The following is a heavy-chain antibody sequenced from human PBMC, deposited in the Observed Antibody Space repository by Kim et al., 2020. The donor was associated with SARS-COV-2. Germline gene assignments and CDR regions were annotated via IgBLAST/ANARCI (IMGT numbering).Heavy chain of an antibody. CDR1: GFTFSSYA. V-gene: IGHV3-23*01. D-gene: IGHD1-26*01. CDR2: ISGSGGST. Sequence: GGSLRLSCAASGFTFSSYAMSWVRQAPGKGLEWVSAISGSGGSTYYADSVKGRFTISRDNSKNTLYLQMNSLRAEDTAVYYCANGQAAWELPYFDYWGQGTLVTVSS. J-gene: IGHJ4*02. CDR3: ANGQAAWELPYFDY.